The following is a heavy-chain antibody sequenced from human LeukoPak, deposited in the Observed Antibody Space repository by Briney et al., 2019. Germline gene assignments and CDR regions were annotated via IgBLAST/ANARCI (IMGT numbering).Heavy chain of an antibody. CDR1: RFTFSSYA. D-gene: IGHD4-17*01. Sequence: GGSLRLSCAASRFTFSSYAIHCVRQAPGKGLEWVANIKEDGSEKYYVDSLKGRFTISRDNAKSSLYLQMNSLRAEDTAVYYCARESDYGDYVGYWGQGTLVTVSS. V-gene: IGHV3-7*01. CDR3: ARESDYGDYVGY. J-gene: IGHJ4*02. CDR2: IKEDGSEK.